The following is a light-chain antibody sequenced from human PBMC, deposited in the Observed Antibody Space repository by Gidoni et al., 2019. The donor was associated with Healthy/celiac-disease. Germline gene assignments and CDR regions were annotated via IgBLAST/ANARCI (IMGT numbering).Light chain of an antibody. Sequence: QSVLTQPPSVSGAPGQRVTIPCTGSSSNLGAGYVVHGYQQLPGTAPKLLIYGNSNRPSGVPDRFSGSNSGTSASLAITGLQAEDEADYYCQSYDSSLSAVVFGGGTKLTVL. V-gene: IGLV1-40*01. CDR3: QSYDSSLSAVV. J-gene: IGLJ2*01. CDR1: SSNLGAGYV. CDR2: GNS.